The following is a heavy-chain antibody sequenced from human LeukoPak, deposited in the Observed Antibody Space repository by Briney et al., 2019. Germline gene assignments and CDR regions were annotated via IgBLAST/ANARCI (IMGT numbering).Heavy chain of an antibody. V-gene: IGHV7-4-1*02. J-gene: IGHJ4*02. D-gene: IGHD2-2*01. CDR1: GYTFTSYA. CDR2: INTNTGNP. CDR3: ARELAVVPAAILVGNREIDY. Sequence: ASVKVSCKASGYTFTSYAMNWVRQAPGQGLEWMGWINTNTGNPTYAQGFTGRFVFSLDTSVSTAYLQISSLKAEDTAVYYCARELAVVPAAILVGNREIDYWGQGTLVTVSS.